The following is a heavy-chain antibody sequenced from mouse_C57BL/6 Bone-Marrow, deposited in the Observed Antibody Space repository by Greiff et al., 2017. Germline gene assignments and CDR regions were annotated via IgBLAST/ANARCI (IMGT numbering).Heavy chain of an antibody. D-gene: IGHD3-2*02. CDR2: SRNNSNDYTT. Sequence: EVKLVESGGGLVQSGRSLRLSCATSGFTFSDFYMEWVRQPPGKGLEWIAASRNNSNDYTTEYSASVKGRFIVSRDPSQSLLYLQLNSLIAKDTAIYYWARGPAQAKDYNTLNNWGQGTPVTVSS. CDR3: ARGPAQAKDYNTLNN. V-gene: IGHV7-1*01. J-gene: IGHJ4*01. CDR1: GFTFSDFY.